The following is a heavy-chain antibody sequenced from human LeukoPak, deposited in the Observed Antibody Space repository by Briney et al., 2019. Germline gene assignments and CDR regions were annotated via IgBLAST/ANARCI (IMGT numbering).Heavy chain of an antibody. CDR2: IIPIFGTA. J-gene: IGHJ5*02. V-gene: IGHV1-69*05. CDR3: ARDKLGTVAGNINWFDP. Sequence: SVKVSCKASGGTFSSYAISWVRQAPGQGLEWMGRIIPIFGTANYAQKFQGRVTITTDESTSTAYMELSSLRSEDTAVYYCARDKLGTVAGNINWFDPWGQGTLVTVSS. D-gene: IGHD6-19*01. CDR1: GGTFSSYA.